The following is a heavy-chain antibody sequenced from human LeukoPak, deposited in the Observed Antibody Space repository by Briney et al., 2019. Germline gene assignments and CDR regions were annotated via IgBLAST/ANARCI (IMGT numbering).Heavy chain of an antibody. CDR1: GFTVSSNY. J-gene: IGHJ4*02. CDR3: ATYCSSTSCYGTPPFDY. CDR2: ISSSSSYI. D-gene: IGHD2-2*01. V-gene: IGHV3-21*01. Sequence: GGSLRLSCAASGFTVSSNYMSWVRQAPGKGLEWVSSISSSSSYIYYAGSVKGRFTISRDNAKNSLYLQMNSLRAEDTAVYYCATYCSSTSCYGTPPFDYWGQETLVTVSS.